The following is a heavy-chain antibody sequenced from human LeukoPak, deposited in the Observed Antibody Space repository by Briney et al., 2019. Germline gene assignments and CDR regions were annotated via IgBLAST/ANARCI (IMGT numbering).Heavy chain of an antibody. Sequence: ASVKVSCKASGYTFTGYYMHWVRQAPGQGLEWMGWINPNSGGTNYAQKFQGRVTMTRDTSISTAYMELSRLRSDDTAVYYCAREYLAVAGLSFDHWGQGTLVTVSS. CDR2: INPNSGGT. J-gene: IGHJ4*02. D-gene: IGHD6-19*01. CDR1: GYTFTGYY. CDR3: AREYLAVAGLSFDH. V-gene: IGHV1-2*02.